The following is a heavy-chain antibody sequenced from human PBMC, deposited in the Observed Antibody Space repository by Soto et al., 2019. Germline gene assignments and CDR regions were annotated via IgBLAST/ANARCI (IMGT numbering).Heavy chain of an antibody. CDR1: DGFISSYY. CDR2: IYHSGST. CDR3: AREYDSSGYYGWFDP. D-gene: IGHD3-22*01. Sequence: PSETLSLTCTVSDGFISSYYWSWIRQPPGKGLEWIGYIYHSGSTNYNPSLKSPVTISVDTSKNQFSLKLSSVTAADTAVYYCAREYDSSGYYGWFDPWGQGTLVTVSS. V-gene: IGHV4-59*08. J-gene: IGHJ5*02.